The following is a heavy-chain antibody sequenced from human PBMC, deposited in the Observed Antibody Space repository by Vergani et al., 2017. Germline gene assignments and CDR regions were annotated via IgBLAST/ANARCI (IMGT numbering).Heavy chain of an antibody. CDR2: IWYDGSNK. Sequence: QVQLVESGGGVVQPGRSLRLSCAASGFTFSSYGMHWVRQAPGKGLEWVAVIWYDGSNKYYADSVKGRFTISRDNSKNTLYLQMNSLRAEDTAVYYCARDSKEVAGTRAYDYYYMDVWGKGTTVTVSS. J-gene: IGHJ6*03. CDR3: ARDSKEVAGTRAYDYYYMDV. D-gene: IGHD6-19*01. V-gene: IGHV3-33*01. CDR1: GFTFSSYG.